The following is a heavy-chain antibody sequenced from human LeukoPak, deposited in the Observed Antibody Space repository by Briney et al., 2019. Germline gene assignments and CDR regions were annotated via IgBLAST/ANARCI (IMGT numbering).Heavy chain of an antibody. D-gene: IGHD2-15*01. V-gene: IGHV3-23*01. CDR3: AKVRGGVVVVAAPLGY. Sequence: PGGSLRLSCAASGFTFSSYAMSWVRQAPGKGLEWVSAISGSGGSTYYADSVKGRFTISRDNSKNPLYLQMNSLRAEDTAVYYCAKVRGGVVVVAAPLGYWGQGTLVTVSS. CDR2: ISGSGGST. CDR1: GFTFSSYA. J-gene: IGHJ4*02.